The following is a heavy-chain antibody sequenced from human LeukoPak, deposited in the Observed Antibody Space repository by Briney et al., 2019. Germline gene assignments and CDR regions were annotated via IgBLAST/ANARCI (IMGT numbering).Heavy chain of an antibody. CDR2: IYYIGST. J-gene: IGHJ5*02. CDR3: ARGRFLEWSDPSWFDP. D-gene: IGHD3-3*01. Sequence: PSQTLSLTCTVSSGSITTGGYYWSWIRQHPGKGLEWIGNIYYIGSTYYNPSLKSRPIISIDTSKNQFSLKLTSVTAADTAVYYCARGRFLEWSDPSWFDPWGQGTLVTVSS. CDR1: SGSITTGGYY. V-gene: IGHV4-31*03.